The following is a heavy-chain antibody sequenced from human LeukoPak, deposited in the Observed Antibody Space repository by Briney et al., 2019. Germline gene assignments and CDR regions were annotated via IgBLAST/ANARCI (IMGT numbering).Heavy chain of an antibody. CDR2: IYSGGST. D-gene: IGHD4-17*01. J-gene: IGHJ6*02. Sequence: GGSLRLSCAASGFTVSSNYMSWVRQAPGKGLEWVSVIYSGGSTYYADSVTGRFTISRDNSKNTLYLQMNSLRAEDTAVYYCARDLTTVTTLSGMDVWGQGTTVTVSS. CDR3: ARDLTTVTTLSGMDV. CDR1: GFTVSSNY. V-gene: IGHV3-53*01.